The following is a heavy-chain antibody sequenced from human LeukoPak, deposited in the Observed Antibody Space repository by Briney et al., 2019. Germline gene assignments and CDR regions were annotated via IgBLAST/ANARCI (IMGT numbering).Heavy chain of an antibody. CDR3: ARYRAFDI. V-gene: IGHV4-38-2*02. CDR1: GYSISSGYY. CDR2: FYDSGNT. Sequence: SETLSLTCTVSGYSISSGYYWGWIRQPPGKGLEWIGSFYDSGNTYYNPSLKSRVTISVDTSKNQFSLKLTSVTAADTAVYYCARYRAFDIWGRGTLVTVSS. J-gene: IGHJ3*02.